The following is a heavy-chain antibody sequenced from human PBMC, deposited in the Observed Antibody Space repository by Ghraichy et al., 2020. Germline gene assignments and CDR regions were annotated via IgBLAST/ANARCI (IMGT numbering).Heavy chain of an antibody. CDR3: ARYISPTYYYNGLDV. CDR2: DYYTGST. CDR1: GGSITGHY. V-gene: IGHV4-59*11. J-gene: IGHJ6*02. D-gene: IGHD3-9*01. Sequence: SETLSLTCSVSGGSITGHYWSWIRQSPGRGLEWIGLDYYTGSTNYNSSLKSRVTISVDTAKNQFSLRLSSVTVADTAVYYCARYISPTYYYNGLDVWGQGTTVTVSS.